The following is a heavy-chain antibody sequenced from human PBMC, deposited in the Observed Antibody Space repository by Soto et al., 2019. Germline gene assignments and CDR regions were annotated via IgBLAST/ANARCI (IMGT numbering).Heavy chain of an antibody. J-gene: IGHJ6*02. CDR2: IYYSGST. CDR3: ARDSFTVTTFDYYGMDV. D-gene: IGHD4-17*01. CDR1: GDSISRGGYY. V-gene: IGHV4-31*03. Sequence: SETLSLTRPVSGDSISRGGYYWGWIRQHPGKGLEWIGYIYYSGSTYYNPSLKSRVTISVDTSKNQFSLKLSSVTAADTAVYYCARDSFTVTTFDYYGMDVWGQGTTVTVSS.